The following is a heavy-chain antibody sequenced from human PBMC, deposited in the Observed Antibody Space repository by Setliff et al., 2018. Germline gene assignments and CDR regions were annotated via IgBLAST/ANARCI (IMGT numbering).Heavy chain of an antibody. CDR2: ISAYNGYT. J-gene: IGHJ4*02. Sequence: ASVKVSCKASGYTFTTYGISWVRQAPGQGLEWMGWISAYNGYTNYAQKLQGRVTMTTDTSTSTAYMELRSLRCDDTAVYYCARDRARGGVAVAPGDYWGQGTLVTVSS. D-gene: IGHD6-19*01. CDR3: ARDRARGGVAVAPGDY. V-gene: IGHV1-18*01. CDR1: GYTFTTYG.